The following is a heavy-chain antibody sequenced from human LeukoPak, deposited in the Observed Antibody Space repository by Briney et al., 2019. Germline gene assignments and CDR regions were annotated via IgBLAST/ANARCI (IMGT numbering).Heavy chain of an antibody. Sequence: GGSLRLSCAASGFTFTGYSMNWVRQAPGKGLEWVSYIDSSSSTIFFADSVKGRFTISRDNSKNTLYLQMNSLRAEDTAVYYCADDIAVAGTGDYWGQGTLVTVSS. CDR3: ADDIAVAGTGDY. D-gene: IGHD6-19*01. CDR1: GFTFTGYS. V-gene: IGHV3-48*01. J-gene: IGHJ4*02. CDR2: IDSSSSTI.